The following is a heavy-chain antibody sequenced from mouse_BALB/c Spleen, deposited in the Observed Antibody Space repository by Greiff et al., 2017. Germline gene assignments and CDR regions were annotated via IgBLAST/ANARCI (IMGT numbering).Heavy chain of an antibody. D-gene: IGHD2-14*01. CDR3: ARDEGKVRRGFAY. CDR2: IWAGGST. Sequence: VMLVESGPGLVAPSQSLSITCTVSGFSLTSYGVHWVRQPPGKGLEWLGVIWAGGSTNYNSALMSRLSISKDNSKSQVFLKMNSLQTDDTAMYYCARDEGKVRRGFAYWGQGTLVTVSA. V-gene: IGHV2-9*02. CDR1: GFSLTSYG. J-gene: IGHJ3*01.